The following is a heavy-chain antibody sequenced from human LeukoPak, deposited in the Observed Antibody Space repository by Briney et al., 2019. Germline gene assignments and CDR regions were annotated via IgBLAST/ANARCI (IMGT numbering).Heavy chain of an antibody. CDR1: GFTFSSHA. Sequence: PGGSLRLSCAASGFTFSSHAMSWVRQAPGKGLEWVSAISASGDGIYYTDSVKGRFTMSRDNSKDTLYLQMNSLSADDTAVYYCAKTPGGAAGNRVFDHWGQGALVTVSS. J-gene: IGHJ4*02. CDR3: AKTPGGAAGNRVFDH. D-gene: IGHD6-13*01. V-gene: IGHV3-23*01. CDR2: ISASGDGI.